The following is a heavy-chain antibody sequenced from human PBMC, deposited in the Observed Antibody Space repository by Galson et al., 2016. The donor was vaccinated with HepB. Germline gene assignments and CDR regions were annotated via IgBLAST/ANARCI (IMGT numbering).Heavy chain of an antibody. V-gene: IGHV3-23*01. D-gene: IGHD2/OR15-2a*01. CDR2: IGGSAAAT. CDR1: GFTFTNYA. J-gene: IGHJ4*02. CDR3: AKDSHPTNSYKYFDS. Sequence: SLRLSCAASGFTFTNYAMTWVRQAPGKGLEWVSTIGGSAAATYSADSVRGRFAISRDSSKNILYLQMNRLRPEDTAVYYCAKDSHPTNSYKYFDSWGQGALVTVSS.